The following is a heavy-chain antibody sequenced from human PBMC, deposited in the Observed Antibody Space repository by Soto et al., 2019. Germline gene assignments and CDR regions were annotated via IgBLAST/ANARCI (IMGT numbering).Heavy chain of an antibody. CDR1: AFRFSDYY. CDR3: ARYKRGGSYYRAFDI. V-gene: IGHV3-11*06. CDR2: ISISGNNT. J-gene: IGHJ3*02. D-gene: IGHD1-26*01. Sequence: GGSLRLSCAASAFRFSDYYMSWIRQAPGKGLDWVSYISISGNNTNYADSVKGRFTISRDNAKNSLYLQMNSLRVEDTAVYYCARYKRGGSYYRAFDIWGQGTMVTVSS.